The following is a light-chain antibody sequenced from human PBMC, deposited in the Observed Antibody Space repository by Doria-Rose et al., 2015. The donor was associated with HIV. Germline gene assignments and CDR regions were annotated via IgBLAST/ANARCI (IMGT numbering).Light chain of an antibody. CDR3: QSYDSRLSVYV. CDR1: SSNIGAGFD. CDR2: GNT. V-gene: IGLV1-40*02. Sequence: QSVLTQPPSVSGAPGQRVAISCTGSSSNIGAGFDVNWYQQFPGTALKLLIHGNTNRPSGVPDRFSDSKSGTSASLAISGLRAEDEADYYCQSYDSRLSVYVFGTGTKVTDL. J-gene: IGLJ1*01.